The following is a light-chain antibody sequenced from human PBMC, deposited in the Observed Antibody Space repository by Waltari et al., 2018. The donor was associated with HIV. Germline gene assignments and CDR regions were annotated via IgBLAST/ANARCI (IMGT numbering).Light chain of an antibody. CDR3: QQAHSTPFT. V-gene: IGKV1-12*01. CDR2: AAF. CDR1: HDIRSW. Sequence: DIQMTQSPSSVSASVVDRVTITCRSSHDIRSWLAWYQQKPGEAPKLLIYAAFNLQSGVPSRFAGSGSGTEFALTISSLQPEDSASYHCQQAHSTPFTFGPGTKVEVK. J-gene: IGKJ3*01.